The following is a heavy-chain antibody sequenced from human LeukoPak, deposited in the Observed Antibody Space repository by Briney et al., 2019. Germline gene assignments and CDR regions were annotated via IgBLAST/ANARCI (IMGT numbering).Heavy chain of an antibody. J-gene: IGHJ6*03. D-gene: IGHD3-3*01. CDR1: GGSISSCY. CDR3: ASDNYDFWSGYPRLGYYYYYMDV. V-gene: IGHV4-59*01. CDR2: IYYSGST. Sequence: SETLSLTCXVSGGSISSCYWSWIRQPPGKGLEWIGYIYYSGSTNYNPSLKSRVTISVDTSKNQFSLKLSSVTAADTAVYYCASDNYDFWSGYPRLGYYYYYMDVWGKGTTVTVSS.